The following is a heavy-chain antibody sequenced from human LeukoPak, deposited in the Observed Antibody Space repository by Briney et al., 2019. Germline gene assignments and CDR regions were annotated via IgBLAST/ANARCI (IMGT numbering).Heavy chain of an antibody. CDR2: IIPIFGTA. D-gene: IGHD4-17*01. CDR1: GGTFSSYA. Sequence: SVKVSCKASGGTFSSYAISWVRQAPGQGLEWMGGIIPIFGTANYAQKFQGRVTITADKSTSTVYMELSSLRSEDTAVYYCARDHSKATVTTYDAFDIWGQGTMVTVSS. CDR3: ARDHSKATVTTYDAFDI. J-gene: IGHJ3*02. V-gene: IGHV1-69*06.